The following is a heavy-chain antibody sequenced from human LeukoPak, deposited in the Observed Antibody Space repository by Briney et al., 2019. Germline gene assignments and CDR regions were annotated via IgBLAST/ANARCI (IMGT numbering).Heavy chain of an antibody. CDR2: INSDGSST. V-gene: IGHV3-74*01. J-gene: IGHJ5*02. CDR1: GFTFSSYW. Sequence: GGSLRLSCAASGFTFSSYWMHWVRQAPGKGLVWVSRINSDGSSTSYADSVKGRFPISRDNAKNTLYLQMNSLKAEDTAVYYCARAQYGDYGEFDPWGQGTLVTVSS. D-gene: IGHD4-17*01. CDR3: ARAQYGDYGEFDP.